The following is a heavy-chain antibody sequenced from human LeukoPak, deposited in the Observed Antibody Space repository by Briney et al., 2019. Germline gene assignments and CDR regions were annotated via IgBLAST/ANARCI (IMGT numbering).Heavy chain of an antibody. CDR2: ISAYNGNT. Sequence: ASVKVSCKASGGTFSSYAISWVRQAPGQGLEWMGWISAYNGNTNYAQKLQGRVTMTTDTSTSTAYMELRSLRSDDTAVYYCARIGGPYGSGSYYSNYWGQGTLVTVSS. V-gene: IGHV1-18*01. J-gene: IGHJ4*02. CDR3: ARIGGPYGSGSYYSNY. CDR1: GGTFSSYA. D-gene: IGHD3-10*01.